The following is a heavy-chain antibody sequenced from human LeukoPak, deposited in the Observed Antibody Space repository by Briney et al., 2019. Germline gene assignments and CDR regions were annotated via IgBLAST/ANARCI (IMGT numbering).Heavy chain of an antibody. CDR2: FDPEDGET. CDR1: GYTLTELS. V-gene: IGHV1-24*01. J-gene: IGHJ4*02. Sequence: ASVKVSCKVSGYTLTELSMHWVRQAPGKGLEWMGGFDPEDGETIYAQKFQGRVTMTEDTSTDTAYMELSSLRSEDTAVYYCATDLTGDIVVVPAAIPYHYWGQGTLVTVSS. D-gene: IGHD2-2*02. CDR3: ATDLTGDIVVVPAAIPYHY.